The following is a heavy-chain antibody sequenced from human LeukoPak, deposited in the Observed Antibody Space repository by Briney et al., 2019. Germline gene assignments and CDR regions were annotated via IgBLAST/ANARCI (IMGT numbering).Heavy chain of an antibody. D-gene: IGHD6-6*01. CDR2: IRYDGSNK. Sequence: QPGGSLRLSCAASGFTFSSYGMHWVRQAPGKGLEWVAFIRYDGSNKYYADSVKGQFTISRDNSKNTLYLQMNSLRAEDTAVYYCAKTLEYSSSEDAFDIWGQGTMVTVSS. V-gene: IGHV3-30*02. J-gene: IGHJ3*02. CDR3: AKTLEYSSSEDAFDI. CDR1: GFTFSSYG.